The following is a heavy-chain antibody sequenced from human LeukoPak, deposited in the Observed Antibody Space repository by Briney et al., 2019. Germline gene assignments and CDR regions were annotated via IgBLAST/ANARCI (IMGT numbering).Heavy chain of an antibody. D-gene: IGHD2-2*01. V-gene: IGHV4-59*01. CDR1: GGSISSYH. Sequence: SETLSLTCTVSGGSISSYHWSWIRQPPGKGLEWIGYIYYSGSTNYNPSLKSRVTISVDTSKNQFSLKLSSVTAADTAVYYCARARGLRTLVDYWGQGTLVTVSS. CDR2: IYYSGST. CDR3: ARARGLRTLVDY. J-gene: IGHJ4*02.